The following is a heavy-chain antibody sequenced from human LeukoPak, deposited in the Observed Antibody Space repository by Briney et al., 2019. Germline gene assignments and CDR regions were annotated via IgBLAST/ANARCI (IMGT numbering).Heavy chain of an antibody. CDR1: GGSISSGGYY. CDR2: INHSGST. D-gene: IGHD1-1*01. CDR3: ARSGALDY. V-gene: IGHV4-30-2*01. Sequence: SQTLSLTCTVSGGSISSGGYYWSWIRQPPGKGLEWIGEINHSGSTNYNPSLKSRVTISVDTSKNQFSLKLSSVTAADTAVYYCARSGALDYWGQGTLVTVSS. J-gene: IGHJ4*02.